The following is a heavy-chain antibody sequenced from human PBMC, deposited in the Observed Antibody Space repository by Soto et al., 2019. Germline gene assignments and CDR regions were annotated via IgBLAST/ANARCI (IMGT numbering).Heavy chain of an antibody. D-gene: IGHD1-26*01. CDR2: ISYSGST. CDR3: ARGSGRYYAY. Sequence: SETLSLTCTVSGASVSSGNYYWSWFRQPPGKGLECIGYISYSGSTNYNPSLKSRVTISIDTSKNQFSLKLSSVTAADTAVYYCARGSGRYYAYWGQGTLVTVSS. CDR1: GASVSSGNYY. J-gene: IGHJ4*02. V-gene: IGHV4-61*01.